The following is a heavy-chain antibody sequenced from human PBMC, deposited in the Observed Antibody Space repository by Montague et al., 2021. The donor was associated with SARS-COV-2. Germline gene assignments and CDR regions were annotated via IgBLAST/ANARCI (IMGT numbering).Heavy chain of an antibody. V-gene: IGHV4-39*01. CDR3: VRGGDYTDYGRVDY. Sequence: SETLSLTCSFSGGSISTGSYYWGWIRQPPRKGLEWIGSIYYSGDTYYNPSLESRVTISVDTSKNQFSLRLSSVTAADTAVYYCVRGGDYTDYGRVDYWGQGTLVTVSS. J-gene: IGHJ4*02. D-gene: IGHD4-11*01. CDR1: GGSISTGSYY. CDR2: IYYSGDT.